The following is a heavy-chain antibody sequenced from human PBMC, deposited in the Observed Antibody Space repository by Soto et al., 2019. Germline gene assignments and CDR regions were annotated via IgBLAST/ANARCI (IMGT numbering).Heavy chain of an antibody. J-gene: IGHJ5*02. CDR2: ISAYNGNT. V-gene: IGHV1-18*01. Sequence: ASVKVSCKASGYTFTSYGISWVRQAPGQGLEWMGWISAYNGNTNYAQKLQGRVTMTTDTSTSTAYMELRSLRSDDTAVYSWARDLEAIVMVVAVPGGKCLAPWGQGTLV. CDR1: GYTFTSYG. D-gene: IGHD2-15*01. CDR3: ARDLEAIVMVVAVPGGKCLAP.